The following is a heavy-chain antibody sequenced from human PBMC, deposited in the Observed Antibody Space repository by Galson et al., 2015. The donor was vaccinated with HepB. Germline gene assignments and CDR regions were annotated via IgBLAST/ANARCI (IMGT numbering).Heavy chain of an antibody. D-gene: IGHD3-3*01. CDR2: MNPNSGNT. J-gene: IGHJ5*02. Sequence: SVKVSCKASGYTFTSYDINWVRQATGQGLEWMGWMNPNSGNTGYAQKFQGRVTMTRNTSISTAYIELSSLRSEDTAVYYCARGDLYYDFWSGYYGWFDPWGQGTLVTVSS. CDR1: GYTFTSYD. CDR3: ARGDLYYDFWSGYYGWFDP. V-gene: IGHV1-8*01.